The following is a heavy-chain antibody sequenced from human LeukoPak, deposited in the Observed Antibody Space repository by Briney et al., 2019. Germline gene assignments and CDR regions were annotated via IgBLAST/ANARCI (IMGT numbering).Heavy chain of an antibody. Sequence: GGSLRLSCAASGFTFSTCAMSWVRQAPGKGLEWVSALSRSGDSTYYADSVKGRVTISRDNAKNSLYLQMNSLRAEDTAVYYCARASGSSGWYPFDYWGQGTLVTVSS. CDR3: ARASGSSGWYPFDY. D-gene: IGHD6-13*01. CDR1: GFTFSTCA. J-gene: IGHJ4*02. V-gene: IGHV3-23*01. CDR2: LSRSGDST.